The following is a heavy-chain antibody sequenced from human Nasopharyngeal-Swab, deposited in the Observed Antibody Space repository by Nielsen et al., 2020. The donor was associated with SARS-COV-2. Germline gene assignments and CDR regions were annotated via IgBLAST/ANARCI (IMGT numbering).Heavy chain of an antibody. Sequence: GASLNISCAASGFTFSSYAMHWVRQAPGKGLEWVANIKQDGSETFYVDSVKGRFTVSRDNAQNSVYLQMHSLRAEDTAVYYCAREAVLGAFDDAFDIWGRGTAVIVSS. D-gene: IGHD3-16*01. CDR1: GFTFSSYA. CDR2: IKQDGSET. V-gene: IGHV3-7*04. CDR3: AREAVLGAFDDAFDI. J-gene: IGHJ3*02.